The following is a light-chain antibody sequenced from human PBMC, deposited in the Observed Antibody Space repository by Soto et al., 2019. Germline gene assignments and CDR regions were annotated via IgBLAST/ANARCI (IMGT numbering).Light chain of an antibody. CDR3: SSYTSSSTVI. V-gene: IGLV2-14*03. J-gene: IGLJ2*01. Sequence: QSALTQPASVSGSPGQSITISCTGTSSDVGDYIYVSWYQQHPGEAPKLLIYEVNNRPSGISNRFSGSKSGSTASLLISGLQVDDEADYYCSSYTSSSTVIFGGGTKLTVL. CDR1: SSDVGDYIY. CDR2: EVN.